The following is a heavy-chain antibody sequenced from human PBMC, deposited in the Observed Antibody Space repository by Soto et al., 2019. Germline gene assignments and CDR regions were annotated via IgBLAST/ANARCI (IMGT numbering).Heavy chain of an antibody. CDR1: GYTFTSYG. Sequence: VQLVQSGAEVKKPGASVKVSCKASGYTFTSYGISWVRQAPGQGLEWMGWISAYNGNTNYAQKLQGRVTMTTDTSTSTAYMELRSLRSDDTAVYYCARDRRCSGGSCYSEWFDPWGQGTLVTVSS. J-gene: IGHJ5*02. CDR2: ISAYNGNT. CDR3: ARDRRCSGGSCYSEWFDP. D-gene: IGHD2-15*01. V-gene: IGHV1-18*01.